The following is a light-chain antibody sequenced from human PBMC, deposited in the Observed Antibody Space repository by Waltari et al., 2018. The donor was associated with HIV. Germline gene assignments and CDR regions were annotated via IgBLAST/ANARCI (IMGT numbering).Light chain of an antibody. CDR2: DVS. V-gene: IGLV2-14*01. CDR1: SRDVGSYNY. J-gene: IGLJ2*01. Sequence: QSALTQPASVSGSPGQSITISCTGTSRDVGSYNYVSWDQQHPGKAPKLMIYDVSNRPSGVSNRFAGSKSGNTASLTISGLQAEDEADYYCSSYTSSSTLVVFGGGTKLTVL. CDR3: SSYTSSSTLVV.